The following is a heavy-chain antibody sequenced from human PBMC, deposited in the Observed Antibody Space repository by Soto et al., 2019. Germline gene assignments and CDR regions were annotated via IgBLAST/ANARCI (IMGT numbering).Heavy chain of an antibody. D-gene: IGHD3-16*01. Sequence: ASVNVSCKASGYTFTTYGISWVRQAPGQGLEWMGWISGYDGHTKYAQKFQGRIIMTTDTSTSTVYMDLRSLRSDDTAVYYCAREGEMPYYYYGLDVWGQGTTVTVSS. CDR2: ISGYDGHT. CDR1: GYTFTTYG. CDR3: AREGEMPYYYYGLDV. V-gene: IGHV1-18*01. J-gene: IGHJ6*02.